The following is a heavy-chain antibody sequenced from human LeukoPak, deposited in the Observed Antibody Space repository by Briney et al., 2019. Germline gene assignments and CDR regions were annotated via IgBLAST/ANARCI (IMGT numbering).Heavy chain of an antibody. CDR1: GFTFSNYW. Sequence: GGSLRLSCTASGFTFSNYWMSWVRQAPGKGLEWVANIRQDGGLKHCVDSVKGRFTISRDNAESSLYLQMNSLRAEDTAVYYCAREIVGAIKSYFDYWGQGTLVTASS. CDR2: IRQDGGLK. V-gene: IGHV3-7*01. CDR3: AREIVGAIKSYFDY. D-gene: IGHD1-26*01. J-gene: IGHJ4*02.